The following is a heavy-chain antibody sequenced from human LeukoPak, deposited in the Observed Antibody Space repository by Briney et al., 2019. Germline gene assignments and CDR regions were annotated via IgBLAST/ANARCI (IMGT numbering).Heavy chain of an antibody. CDR3: AKHIAVTGYYYGVDV. CDR2: TTGSGGST. J-gene: IGHJ6*02. D-gene: IGHD4-17*01. CDR1: GFTFSSYA. V-gene: IGHV3-23*01. Sequence: GGSLRLSCAASGFTFSSYAMSWVRQAPGKGLEWVSATTGSGGSTHYADSVKGRFTISRDNSKNTLYLQMNSLRAEDTAVYYCAKHIAVTGYYYGVDVWGQGTTVTVSS.